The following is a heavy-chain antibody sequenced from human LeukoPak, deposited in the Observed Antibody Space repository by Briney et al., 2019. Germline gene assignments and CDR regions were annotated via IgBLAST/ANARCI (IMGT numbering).Heavy chain of an antibody. CDR1: GGSITTYY. D-gene: IGHD2-2*01. CDR3: ARDHKFQLHSMFYFCGLDV. V-gene: IGHV4-59*01. Sequence: SETLSLTCTVSGGSITTYYWSWIRQPPGKGLEWIGYVSYSGSTNYNPSLKSRVTISVDTSKNQFSLKLSSVTASDTAVYFCARDHKFQLHSMFYFCGLDVWGQGTTVTVSS. J-gene: IGHJ6*02. CDR2: VSYSGST.